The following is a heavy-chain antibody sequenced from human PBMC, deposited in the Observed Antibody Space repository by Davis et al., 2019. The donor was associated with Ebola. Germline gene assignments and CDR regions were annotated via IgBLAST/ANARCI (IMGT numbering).Heavy chain of an antibody. J-gene: IGHJ4*02. Sequence: SETLSLTCTAPGDSITKDDYAWSWIRQPPGKGLEWIWYIHHSGGTYYTPSLKSRLTMSVDTSKNQFALRLNSVTAADTAVYFCARDDLTELIDSWGQGTLVTVSS. CDR1: GDSITKDDYA. D-gene: IGHD1-26*01. CDR2: IHHSGGT. V-gene: IGHV4-30-4*02. CDR3: ARDDLTELIDS.